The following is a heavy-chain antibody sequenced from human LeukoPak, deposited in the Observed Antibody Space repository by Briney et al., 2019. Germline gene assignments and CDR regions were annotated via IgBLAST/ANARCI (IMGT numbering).Heavy chain of an antibody. V-gene: IGHV3-7*01. CDR3: ARVGCSGGSCYSGRGPLDP. CDR2: IKQDGSEK. D-gene: IGHD2-15*01. CDR1: GFTFSSYW. J-gene: IGHJ5*02. Sequence: GGSLRLSCAASGFTFSSYWLSWVRQAPGKGLEWVANIKQDGSEKYYVDSVKGRFTISRDNAKNSLYPQMNSLRAEDTAVYYCARVGCSGGSCYSGRGPLDPWGQGTLVTVSS.